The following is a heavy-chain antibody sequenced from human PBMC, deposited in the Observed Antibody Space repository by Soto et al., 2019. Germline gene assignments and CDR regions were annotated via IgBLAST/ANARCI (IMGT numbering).Heavy chain of an antibody. CDR1: GFTFSSYA. V-gene: IGHV3-23*01. J-gene: IGHJ4*02. Sequence: QPGGSLRLSCAASGFTFSSYAMSWVRQAPGQGLEWVSTISGGGDSTYYADSVKGRFPISRDNSRNTLYLQMSSLRADDTAVYYCAKDPYYGGNRDYFDYWGQGALVTVSS. D-gene: IGHD4-17*01. CDR2: ISGGGDST. CDR3: AKDPYYGGNRDYFDY.